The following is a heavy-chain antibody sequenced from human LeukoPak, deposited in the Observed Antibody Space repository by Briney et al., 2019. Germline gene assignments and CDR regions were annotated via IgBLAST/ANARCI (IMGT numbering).Heavy chain of an antibody. D-gene: IGHD2/OR15-2a*01. Sequence: QSGGSLRLSRAASGFIFSDSAVHWVRQASGTGLEWVGRIRNKANSYATAYTASMEGRFTISRDDSKNTAYLQMNSLRSEDTAVYYCRFLTSNSDFWGQGILVTVSS. CDR3: RFLTSNSDF. V-gene: IGHV3-73*01. J-gene: IGHJ4*02. CDR1: GFIFSDSA. CDR2: IRNKANSYAT.